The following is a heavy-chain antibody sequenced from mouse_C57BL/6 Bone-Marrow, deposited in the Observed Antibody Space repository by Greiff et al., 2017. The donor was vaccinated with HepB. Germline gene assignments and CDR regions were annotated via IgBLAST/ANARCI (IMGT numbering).Heavy chain of an antibody. Sequence: VQLKESGPGLVKPSQSLSLTCSVTGYSITSGYYWNWIRQFPGNKLEWMGYISYDGSNNYNPSLKNRISITRDTSKNQFFLKLNSVTTEDTATYYCARDSGERRSYYFDYWGQGTTRTVSS. J-gene: IGHJ2*01. CDR1: GYSITSGYY. CDR3: ARDSGERRSYYFDY. V-gene: IGHV3-6*01. CDR2: ISYDGSN. D-gene: IGHD1-3*01.